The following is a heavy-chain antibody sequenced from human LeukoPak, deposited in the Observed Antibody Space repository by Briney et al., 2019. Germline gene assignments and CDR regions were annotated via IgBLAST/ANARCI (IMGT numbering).Heavy chain of an antibody. CDR1: GGSISSSSYY. Sequence: PSEPLSLTCTVSGGSISSSSYYWGWIRQPPRKGLEWIGSIYYSGSTYYNPSLKSRVTISVDTSKNQFSLKLSSVTAADTAVYYCARVSGEQWLENDYWGQGTLVTVSS. V-gene: IGHV4-39*01. J-gene: IGHJ4*02. CDR2: IYYSGST. CDR3: ARVSGEQWLENDY. D-gene: IGHD6-19*01.